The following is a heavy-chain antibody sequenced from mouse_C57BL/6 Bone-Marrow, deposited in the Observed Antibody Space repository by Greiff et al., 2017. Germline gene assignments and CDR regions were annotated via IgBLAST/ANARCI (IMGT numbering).Heavy chain of an antibody. CDR3: ANPSFYYYGSHWYFDV. CDR1: GYTFTGYW. J-gene: IGHJ1*03. Sequence: QVQLQQSGAELMKPGASVKLSCKATGYTFTGYWIEWVKQRPGHGLEWIGELLPGSGSTNYNEKFKGTATFTADTSSNTSYMQLSSLTTEDSAIYYCANPSFYYYGSHWYFDVWGTGTTVTVSA. V-gene: IGHV1-9*01. CDR2: LLPGSGST. D-gene: IGHD1-1*01.